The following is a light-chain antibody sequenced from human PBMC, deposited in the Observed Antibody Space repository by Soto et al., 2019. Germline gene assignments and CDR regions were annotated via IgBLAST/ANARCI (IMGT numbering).Light chain of an antibody. Sequence: QSVLTQPPSASASLGASVTPTCTLSSGYSNYKVDWYQQRPGKGPRFVMRVGTGGIVGSKGDGIPDRFSVLGSGLNRYLTINNIQEEDESDYSCGADHGGGSNFVYVFGTGTKLTVL. J-gene: IGLJ1*01. CDR2: VGTGGIVG. CDR3: GADHGGGSNFVYV. CDR1: SGYSNYK. V-gene: IGLV9-49*01.